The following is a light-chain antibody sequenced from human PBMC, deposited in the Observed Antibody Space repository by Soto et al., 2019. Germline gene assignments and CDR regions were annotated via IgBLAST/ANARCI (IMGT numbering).Light chain of an antibody. V-gene: IGKV1-5*01. CDR2: DAS. CDR1: QSISSW. Sequence: DIQMTQSPSTLSASVGDRVTITCRASQSISSWLAWYQQKPGKAPKLLIYDASSLESGVPSRFSGSGSGTEFTLTISSLQHDDFATYYCQQYNSYWWTFGQGTKVYIK. CDR3: QQYNSYWWT. J-gene: IGKJ1*01.